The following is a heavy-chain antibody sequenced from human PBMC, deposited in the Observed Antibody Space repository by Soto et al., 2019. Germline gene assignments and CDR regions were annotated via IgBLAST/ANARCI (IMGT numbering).Heavy chain of an antibody. V-gene: IGHV3-53*02. Sequence: EVQLVETGGGLIQPGGSLRLSCAASGFTVSSNYMSWVRQAPGKGLEWVSVIYSGGSTYYADSVKGRFTISRDNSKNTLYLQMNSLRAEDTAVYYCARATYDSSGYRDYYYYGMDVW. CDR1: GFTVSSNY. CDR3: ARATYDSSGYRDYYYYGMDV. J-gene: IGHJ6*01. CDR2: IYSGGST. D-gene: IGHD3-22*01.